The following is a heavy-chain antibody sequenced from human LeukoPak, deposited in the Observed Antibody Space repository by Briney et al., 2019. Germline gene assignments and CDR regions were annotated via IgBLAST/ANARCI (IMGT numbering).Heavy chain of an antibody. CDR2: INPNSGGT. CDR3: ARDPSSVVITQADAFDI. J-gene: IGHJ3*02. CDR1: GYTFTGYY. D-gene: IGHD3-22*01. V-gene: IGHV1-2*02. Sequence: ASVKVSCKASGYTFTGYYMHWVRQAPGQGLEWMGWINPNSGGTNYAQKFQGRVTMTRDTSISTAYMELSRLRSDDTAVYYCARDPSSVVITQADAFDIWGQGTKVTVSS.